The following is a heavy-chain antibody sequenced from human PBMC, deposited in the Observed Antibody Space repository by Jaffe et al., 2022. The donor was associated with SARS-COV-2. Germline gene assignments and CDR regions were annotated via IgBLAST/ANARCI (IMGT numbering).Heavy chain of an antibody. Sequence: QLQLQESGPGLVKPSETLSLTCTVSGGSISSSSYYWGWIRQPPGKGLEWIGSIYYSGSTYYNPSLKSRVTISVDTSKNQFSLKLSSVTAADTAVYYCASIVVVVAAPNHFDYWGQGTLVTVSS. CDR2: IYYSGST. CDR1: GGSISSSSYY. D-gene: IGHD2-15*01. J-gene: IGHJ4*02. CDR3: ASIVVVVAAPNHFDY. V-gene: IGHV4-39*01.